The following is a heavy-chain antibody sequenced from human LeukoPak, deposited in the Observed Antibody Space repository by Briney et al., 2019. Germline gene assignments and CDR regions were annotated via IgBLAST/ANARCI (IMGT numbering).Heavy chain of an antibody. Sequence: GRSLRLTCAASGFTFSSYGMHWVRQAPGKGLEWVAVISYDGSNKYYADSVKGRFTISRDNSKNTLYLQMNSLRAEDTAVYYCARTMAFWGQGTLVAVSS. CDR2: ISYDGSNK. D-gene: IGHD5-24*01. V-gene: IGHV3-30*03. CDR3: ARTMAF. CDR1: GFTFSSYG. J-gene: IGHJ4*02.